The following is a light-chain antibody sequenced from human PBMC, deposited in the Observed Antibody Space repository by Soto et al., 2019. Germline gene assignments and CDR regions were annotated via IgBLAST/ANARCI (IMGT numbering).Light chain of an antibody. CDR2: DVS. Sequence: QSVLTQPASVSGSPGQSITISCAGTSSDFGAYNYVSWYQQHPGKAPKLMIYDVSNRPSGISNRFSGSKSGNTASLTISGLQVEDEADYYCISLTSSPSYVFGTGTKLTVL. V-gene: IGLV2-14*03. CDR1: SSDFGAYNY. J-gene: IGLJ1*01. CDR3: ISLTSSPSYV.